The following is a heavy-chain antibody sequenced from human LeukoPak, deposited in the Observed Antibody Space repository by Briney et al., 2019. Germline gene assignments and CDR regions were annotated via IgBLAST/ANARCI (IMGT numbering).Heavy chain of an antibody. Sequence: PSETLSLTCTVSGGSISSYSWSWIRQPPGKGLEWIGYIYYSGSTYYNPSLKSRVTISVDTSKNQFSLKLSSVTAADTAVYYCARGTGYSSSWGQGTLVTVSS. CDR2: IYYSGST. D-gene: IGHD6-6*01. CDR3: ARGTGYSSS. J-gene: IGHJ4*02. CDR1: GGSISSYS. V-gene: IGHV4-59*12.